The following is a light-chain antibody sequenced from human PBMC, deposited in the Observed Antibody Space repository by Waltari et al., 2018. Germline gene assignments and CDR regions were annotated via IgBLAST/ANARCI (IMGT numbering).Light chain of an antibody. Sequence: EIVKTQSPLSLPVTPGEPASISCRSSQSLLHSSGYNYLTWFLQKPGQSPQLLIYLGSIRASGVPDRFSGSGSGTDFTLKITRVEADDVGFYYCMQALESPSFGGGTKVEIK. V-gene: IGKV2-28*01. J-gene: IGKJ4*02. CDR1: QSLLHSSGYNY. CDR3: MQALESPS. CDR2: LGS.